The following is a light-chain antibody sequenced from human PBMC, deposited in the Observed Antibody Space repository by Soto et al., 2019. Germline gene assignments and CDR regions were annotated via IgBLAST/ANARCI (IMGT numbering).Light chain of an antibody. V-gene: IGLV2-14*01. CDR1: SSDIGTYDY. J-gene: IGLJ3*02. Sequence: QSALTQPASVSGSPGQSITIYCTGTSSDIGTYDYVSWYQQHPGKAPKLMIYEVINRPSGISNRFSGSKSGNTASLTISGLQAEDEADYYCSSYTTSSPLEVFGGGTKLTVL. CDR2: EVI. CDR3: SSYTTSSPLEV.